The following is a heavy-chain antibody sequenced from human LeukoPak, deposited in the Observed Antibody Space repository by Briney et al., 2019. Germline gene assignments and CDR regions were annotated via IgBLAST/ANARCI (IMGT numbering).Heavy chain of an antibody. D-gene: IGHD6-19*01. V-gene: IGHV4-31*03. Sequence: SETLSLTCTVSGGSISSSSYYWGWIRQPPGKGLEWIGYIYYSGSTYYNPSLKSRVTISVDTSKNQFSLKLSSVTAADTAVYYCARGALAGNYFDYWGQGTLVTVSS. CDR3: ARGALAGNYFDY. CDR2: IYYSGST. CDR1: GGSISSSSYY. J-gene: IGHJ4*02.